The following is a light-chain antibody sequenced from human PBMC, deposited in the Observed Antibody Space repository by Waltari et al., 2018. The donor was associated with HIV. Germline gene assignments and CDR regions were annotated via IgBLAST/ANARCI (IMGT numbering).Light chain of an antibody. CDR3: AAWDDSVSGWA. CDR2: SNN. J-gene: IGLJ2*01. V-gene: IGLV1-47*01. Sequence: QSVLTQAPSASGTPGQRVTLPCSGTCSNFGVNFVSWYQQLPGMAPKLLIYSNNERPSRVPDRFSGSKSGTSASLAISGLRSEDEAVYFCAAWDDSVSGWAFGEGTKVTVL. CDR1: CSNFGVNF.